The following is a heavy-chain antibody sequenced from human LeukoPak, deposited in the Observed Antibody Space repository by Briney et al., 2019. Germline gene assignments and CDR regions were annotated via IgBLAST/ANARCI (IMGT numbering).Heavy chain of an antibody. D-gene: IGHD2-8*01. CDR1: GGSISSSGYY. CDR2: VYYSGST. V-gene: IGHV4-39*01. CDR3: TSGGMVSGDY. J-gene: IGHJ4*01. Sequence: SETLSLTCTVSGGSISSSGYYWGWIRQPPGKGLEWIGSVYYSGSTYYNPSLKSRVTISVDTSKNQFSLKLRSVTAADTAVYYCTSGGMVSGDYWGHGTLVTVSS.